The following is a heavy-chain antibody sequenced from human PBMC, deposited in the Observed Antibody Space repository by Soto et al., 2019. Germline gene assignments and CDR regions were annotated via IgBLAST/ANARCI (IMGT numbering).Heavy chain of an antibody. Sequence: KSSETLSLTCTVSGGSISSYYWSWIRQPPGKGLEWIGYIYYSGSTNYNPSLKSRVTISVDTSKNQFSLKLSSVTAADTAVYYCARGDEYYDFWSGYASPGYYYYMDVWGKGTTVTVSS. CDR3: ARGDEYYDFWSGYASPGYYYYMDV. CDR2: IYYSGST. CDR1: GGSISSYY. D-gene: IGHD3-3*01. V-gene: IGHV4-59*01. J-gene: IGHJ6*03.